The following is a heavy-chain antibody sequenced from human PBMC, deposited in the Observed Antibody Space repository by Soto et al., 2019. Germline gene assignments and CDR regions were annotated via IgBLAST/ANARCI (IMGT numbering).Heavy chain of an antibody. CDR1: GGSLSGFY. Sequence: QVRLYQWGVGLLKPSETLSLTCTLSGGSLSGFYWSWIRQPPGKGLEWIGEIKDGGNAKYNPTLKIRVTISMDTSKTQFSLDLPSVTAAYTAVYFCSSGRNWGQGTLVTVSS. CDR2: IKDGGNA. V-gene: IGHV4-34*01. J-gene: IGHJ4*02. CDR3: SSGRN.